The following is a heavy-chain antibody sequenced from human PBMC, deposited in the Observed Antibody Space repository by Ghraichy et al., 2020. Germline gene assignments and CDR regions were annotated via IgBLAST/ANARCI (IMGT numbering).Heavy chain of an antibody. CDR2: IYYSGST. V-gene: IGHV4-59*01. CDR3: AGGGSSGWYSY. J-gene: IGHJ4*02. CDR1: GGSISSYY. D-gene: IGHD6-19*01. Sequence: SETLSLTCTVSGGSISSYYWSWIRQPPGKGLEWIGYIYYSGSTNYNPSLKSRVTISVDTSKNQFSLKLSSVTAADTAVYYCAGGGSSGWYSYWGQGTLVTVSS.